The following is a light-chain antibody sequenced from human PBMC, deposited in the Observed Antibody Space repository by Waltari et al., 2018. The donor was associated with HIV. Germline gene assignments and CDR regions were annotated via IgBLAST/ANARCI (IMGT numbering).Light chain of an antibody. CDR2: WAS. Sequence: DFVLSKSQDPLAVSLGGRATITSKSSKSILYSPNNKNYLAWYQQKPGQPPKLLISWASTRESGVTDRFSGSGSGTDFTLIISSLQAEDVAVYYCQQYYTPPRTFGQGTKLEIK. J-gene: IGKJ2*02. CDR3: QQYYTPPRT. CDR1: KSILYSPNNKNY. V-gene: IGKV4-1*01.